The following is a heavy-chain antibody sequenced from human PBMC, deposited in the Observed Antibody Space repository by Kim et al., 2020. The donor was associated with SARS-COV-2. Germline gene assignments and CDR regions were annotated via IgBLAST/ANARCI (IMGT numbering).Heavy chain of an antibody. Sequence: GGSLRLSCAASGFTFSSYAMHWVRQAPGKGLEWVSCISSSGSSIYYADSVKGRFTISRDNAKNSLYLQMNSLRAEDTAVYYCARSLMRWLADYWGQGTLVTVSS. CDR3: ARSLMRWLADY. CDR2: ISSSGSSI. CDR1: GFTFSSYA. J-gene: IGHJ4*02. D-gene: IGHD5-12*01. V-gene: IGHV3-48*03.